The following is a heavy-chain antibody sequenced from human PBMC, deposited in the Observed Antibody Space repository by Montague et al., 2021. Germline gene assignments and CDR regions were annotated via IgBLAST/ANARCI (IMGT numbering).Heavy chain of an antibody. CDR2: VSHGGST. V-gene: IGHV4-38-2*02. CDR3: ARERDRYYYMDL. J-gene: IGHJ6*03. Sequence: SETLSLTCTVSRSLINSDYYWGWIRQPPGKGLEWMGSVSHGGSTYYNPSLKSRATISVDTSNNHFSLKPSSVTAADTAMYYCARERDRYYYMDLWGKGTTITVSS. CDR1: RSLINSDYY.